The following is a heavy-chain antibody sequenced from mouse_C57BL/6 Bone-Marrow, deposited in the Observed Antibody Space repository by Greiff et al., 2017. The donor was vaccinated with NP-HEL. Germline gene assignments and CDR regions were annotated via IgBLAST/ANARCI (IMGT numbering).Heavy chain of an antibody. V-gene: IGHV1-55*01. Sequence: VQLHQSGAELVKPGASVKMSCKASGYTFTSYWITWVKQRPGQGLEWIGDIYPGSGSTNYNEKFKSKATLTVDTSSSTAYMQLSSLTSEDSAVYYCARKVYDGYYGGAFFAYWGQGTLVTVSA. D-gene: IGHD2-3*01. J-gene: IGHJ3*01. CDR2: IYPGSGST. CDR3: ARKVYDGYYGGAFFAY. CDR1: GYTFTSYW.